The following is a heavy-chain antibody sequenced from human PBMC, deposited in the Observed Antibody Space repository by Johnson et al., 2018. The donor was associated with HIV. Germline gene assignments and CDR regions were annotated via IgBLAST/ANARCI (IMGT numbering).Heavy chain of an antibody. CDR2: ISYAGSKN. CDR1: GFTFSNYA. D-gene: IGHD3-22*01. J-gene: IGHJ3*02. CDR3: TRGLDYYDSTGFRSASFDI. Sequence: QVQLVESGGGVVQPGRSLRLSCAASGFTFSNYAMHWVRQAPGKGLEWVAVISYAGSKNNYADSVKGRFFISSDNSKNALYLQMNSLRAEDTAVYYCTRGLDYYDSTGFRSASFDIWGQGTMVIVSP. V-gene: IGHV3-30-3*01.